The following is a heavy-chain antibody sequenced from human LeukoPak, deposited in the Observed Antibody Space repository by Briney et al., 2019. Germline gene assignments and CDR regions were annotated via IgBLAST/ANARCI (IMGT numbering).Heavy chain of an antibody. D-gene: IGHD3-22*01. V-gene: IGHV3-30-3*01. CDR2: ISYDGSNK. Sequence: GRSLRLPCAASGFTFSSYAMHWVRQAPGKGLEWVAVISYDGSNKYYADSVKGRFTISRDNAKNSLYLQMNSLRAEDTAVYYCARDSRSSGYPDYWGQGTLVTVSS. J-gene: IGHJ4*02. CDR1: GFTFSSYA. CDR3: ARDSRSSGYPDY.